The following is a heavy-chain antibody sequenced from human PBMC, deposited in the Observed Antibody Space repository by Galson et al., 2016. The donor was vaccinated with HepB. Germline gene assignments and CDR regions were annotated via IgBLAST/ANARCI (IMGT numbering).Heavy chain of an antibody. J-gene: IGHJ4*02. V-gene: IGHV3-33*01. CDR3: ARDRGAPGTMIDY. Sequence: SLRLSCAVSGFTFSDYAFHWVRQAPGKGLEWVALILDDASKTYYADSVEGRLTISRDNSKTTLYLHMNSLRVEDTAVYYCARDRGAPGTMIDYWGQGTLVTVSS. CDR1: GFTFSDYA. CDR2: ILDDASKT. D-gene: IGHD3-10*01.